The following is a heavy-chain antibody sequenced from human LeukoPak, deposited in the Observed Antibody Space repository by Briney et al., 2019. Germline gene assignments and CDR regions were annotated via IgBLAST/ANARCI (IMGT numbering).Heavy chain of an antibody. V-gene: IGHV3-23*01. CDR2: ISGSGAST. CDR3: AKDGGLWVSAHWGDS. Sequence: PGGSLRLSCAASGFTFSSCAMSWVRQAPGKGLEWVSAISGSGASTYYADSVKGRFTVSRDNSKNTLFLQMNSLRAEDTAVYYCAKDGGLWVSAHWGDSWGRGTLVTVSS. J-gene: IGHJ4*02. CDR1: GFTFSSCA. D-gene: IGHD7-27*01.